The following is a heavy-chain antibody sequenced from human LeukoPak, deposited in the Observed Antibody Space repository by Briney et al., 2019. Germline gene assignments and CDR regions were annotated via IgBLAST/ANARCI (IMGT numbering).Heavy chain of an antibody. Sequence: PSETLSLTCTVSGGSISSYYWSWIRQPPGKGLEWIGYIHYSGSTNYNPSLKSRVTISVDTSKNQFSLKLSSVTAADTAVYYCARGSGYNYYFDYWGQGTLVTVSS. V-gene: IGHV4-59*01. J-gene: IGHJ4*02. CDR1: GGSISSYY. CDR2: IHYSGST. D-gene: IGHD5-18*01. CDR3: ARGSGYNYYFDY.